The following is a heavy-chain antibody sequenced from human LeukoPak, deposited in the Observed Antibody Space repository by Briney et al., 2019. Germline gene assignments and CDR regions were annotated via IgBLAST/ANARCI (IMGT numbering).Heavy chain of an antibody. CDR3: ARVNPGAYYYYMDV. CDR1: GFTFSSYW. J-gene: IGHJ6*03. D-gene: IGHD3-10*01. CDR2: ISSDGSST. V-gene: IGHV3-74*01. Sequence: GGSLRLSCAASGFTFSSYWMHWVRQAPGKGLVWVSRISSDGSSTTYADSVKGRFTISRDNAKNTLYLQMNSLRAEDTAVYYCARVNPGAYYYYMDVWGKGTTVTVSS.